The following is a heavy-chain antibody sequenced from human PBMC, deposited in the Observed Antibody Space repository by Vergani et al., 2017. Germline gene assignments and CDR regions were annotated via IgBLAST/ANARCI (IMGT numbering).Heavy chain of an antibody. Sequence: EVQLVESGGDFVQPGRSLRLSCAASGLRFKDAWMAWVRKTPGQGLECVGHIKTKDHDDATDYSAAVKGRFIISRDDSTSTIYLQMNRLKTEDTGVYYCTTLGLIALSAMFDYWGRGTLVSVSS. J-gene: IGHJ4*02. CDR2: IKTKDHDDAT. D-gene: IGHD2-2*01. CDR3: TTLGLIALSAMFDY. CDR1: GLRFKDAW. V-gene: IGHV3-15*01.